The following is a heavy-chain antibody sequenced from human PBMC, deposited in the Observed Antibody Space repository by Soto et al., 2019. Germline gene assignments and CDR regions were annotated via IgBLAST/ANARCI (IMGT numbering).Heavy chain of an antibody. V-gene: IGHV3-20*04. Sequence: GGSLRLSCAASGFTFDDYGMSWVRQAPGKGLEWVSGINWNGGSTGYADSVKGRFTISRDNAKNSLYLQMNGLRAEDTALYYCARDLAAAGIYYYYGMDVWGQGTTVTVSS. CDR3: ARDLAAAGIYYYYGMDV. J-gene: IGHJ6*02. D-gene: IGHD6-13*01. CDR2: INWNGGST. CDR1: GFTFDDYG.